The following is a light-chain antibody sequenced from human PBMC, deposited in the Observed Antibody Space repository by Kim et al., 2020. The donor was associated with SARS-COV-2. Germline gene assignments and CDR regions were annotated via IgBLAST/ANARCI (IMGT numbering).Light chain of an antibody. CDR3: QQRSNWPLT. Sequence: LSPGESATLACRASQSVSSYLAWYQQKPGQAPRLLIYDASNRATGIPARFSGSGSGTDFTLTISSLEPEDFAVYYCQQRSNWPLTFGGGTKVDIK. V-gene: IGKV3-11*01. CDR1: QSVSSY. J-gene: IGKJ4*01. CDR2: DAS.